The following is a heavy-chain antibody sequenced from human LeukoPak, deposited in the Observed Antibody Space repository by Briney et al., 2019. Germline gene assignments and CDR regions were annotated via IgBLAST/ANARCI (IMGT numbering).Heavy chain of an antibody. V-gene: IGHV3-30-3*01. CDR1: GFTFSSYA. Sequence: GGSLRLSCAASGFTFSSYAMNWVRQAPGKGLEWVAVISYVGSNKYYADSVKGRFTISRDNSKNTLYLQMNSLRAEDTAVYYCARDVPKPTYYDFWSGYYNNWFDPWGQGTLVTVSS. CDR3: ARDVPKPTYYDFWSGYYNNWFDP. D-gene: IGHD3-3*01. J-gene: IGHJ5*02. CDR2: ISYVGSNK.